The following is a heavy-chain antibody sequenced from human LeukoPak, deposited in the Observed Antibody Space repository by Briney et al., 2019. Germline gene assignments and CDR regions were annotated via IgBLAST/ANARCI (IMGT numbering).Heavy chain of an antibody. CDR3: ASLVVITPNFDY. V-gene: IGHV3-21*01. Sequence: GGSLRLSCAASGFTFSSYSMNWVRQAPGRGLEWVSSISSSGSYIYYADSVKGRFTISRDNSKNTLYLQMNSLRAEDTAVYYCASLVVITPNFDYWGQGTLVTVSS. CDR2: ISSSGSYI. CDR1: GFTFSSYS. J-gene: IGHJ4*02. D-gene: IGHD3-22*01.